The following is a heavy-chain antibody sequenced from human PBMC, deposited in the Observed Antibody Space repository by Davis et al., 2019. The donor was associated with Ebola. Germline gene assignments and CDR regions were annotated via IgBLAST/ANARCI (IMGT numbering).Heavy chain of an antibody. CDR1: GGTFSSYA. Sequence: SVKVSCKASGGTFSSYAINWVRQAPGQGLEWMGGIIPIFGTANYAQKFQGRVTITADKSTSTAYMELSSLRSEDTAVYYCARDLDPYYYGMDVWGQGTTVTVSS. J-gene: IGHJ6*02. CDR3: ARDLDPYYYGMDV. D-gene: IGHD2-2*03. CDR2: IIPIFGTA. V-gene: IGHV1-69*06.